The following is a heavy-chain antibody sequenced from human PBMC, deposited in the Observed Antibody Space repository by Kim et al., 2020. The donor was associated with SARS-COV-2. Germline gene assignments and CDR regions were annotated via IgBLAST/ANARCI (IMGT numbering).Heavy chain of an antibody. J-gene: IGHJ6*02. Sequence: ASVKVSCKASGYTFNSYAMHWVRQAPGQRLEWMGWINAGNGNTKYSQKFQGRVTITRDTSASTAYMELSSLRSEDTAVYYCARDVDSSGWYGYYYYYGMDVWGQGTTVTVSS. D-gene: IGHD6-19*01. CDR1: GYTFNSYA. CDR2: INAGNGNT. CDR3: ARDVDSSGWYGYYYYYGMDV. V-gene: IGHV1-3*01.